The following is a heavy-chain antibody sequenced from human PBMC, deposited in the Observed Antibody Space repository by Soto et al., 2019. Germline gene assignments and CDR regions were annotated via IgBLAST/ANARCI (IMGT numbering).Heavy chain of an antibody. CDR1: GFTFSSYW. D-gene: IGHD2-21*02. V-gene: IGHV3-7*01. J-gene: IGHJ4*02. CDR3: AVRDCYKPEGFNY. CDR2: MNQDGRVK. Sequence: EVQLVESGGGLVQPGGSLRLSCAASGFTFSSYWMSWVRQAPGKGLEWVANMNQDGRVKNYVGSMRGRITISRDNAKNSLFLLMSSLRPEDTAVYYCAVRDCYKPEGFNYWGRGTLVTVSS.